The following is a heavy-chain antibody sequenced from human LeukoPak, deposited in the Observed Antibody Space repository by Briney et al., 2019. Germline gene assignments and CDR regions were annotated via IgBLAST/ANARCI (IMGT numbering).Heavy chain of an antibody. Sequence: PSGTLSLTCAVYGGSFSGYYWSWIRQPPGKGLEWIGEINHSGSTNYNPSLKSRVTISVDTSKNQFSLKLSSVTAADTAVYYCANSGGIAAAGHFDYWGQGTLVTVSS. CDR2: INHSGST. CDR3: ANSGGIAAAGHFDY. V-gene: IGHV4-34*01. D-gene: IGHD6-13*01. CDR1: GGSFSGYY. J-gene: IGHJ4*02.